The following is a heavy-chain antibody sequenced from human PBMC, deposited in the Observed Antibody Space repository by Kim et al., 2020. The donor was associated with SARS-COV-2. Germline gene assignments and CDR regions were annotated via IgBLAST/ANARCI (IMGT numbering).Heavy chain of an antibody. D-gene: IGHD3-10*01. CDR1: SDSFSAYY. J-gene: IGHJ4*02. Sequence: SETLSLTCTVSSDSFSAYYWSWIRQIPGKGLEWIGYIFYSGATIYNPSLKSRATISWDTSRNQFSLDLTSLTQADTAGYYCARSEGCASSHQFDYSGQG. CDR2: IFYSGAT. V-gene: IGHV4-59*01. CDR3: ARSEGCASSHQFDY.